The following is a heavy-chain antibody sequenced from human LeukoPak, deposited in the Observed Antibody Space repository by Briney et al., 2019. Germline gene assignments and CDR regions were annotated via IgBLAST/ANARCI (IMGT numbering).Heavy chain of an antibody. CDR2: ISSSGSTI. D-gene: IGHD3-10*01. CDR1: GFTFSDYY. J-gene: IGHJ6*03. Sequence: GSLRLSCAASGFTFSDYYMSWIRQAPGKGLEWVSYISSSGSTIYYADSVKGRFTISRDNAKNSLYLQMNSLRAEDTAVYYCARYGSGSYFYYYYMDVWGKGTTVTVSS. V-gene: IGHV3-11*04. CDR3: ARYGSGSYFYYYYMDV.